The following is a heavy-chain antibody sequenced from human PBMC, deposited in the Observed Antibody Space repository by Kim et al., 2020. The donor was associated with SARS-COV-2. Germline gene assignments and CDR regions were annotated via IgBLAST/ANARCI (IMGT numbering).Heavy chain of an antibody. CDR1: GGSFSGYY. CDR3: ARGPRWLKNLIDY. D-gene: IGHD5-12*01. J-gene: IGHJ4*02. Sequence: SETLSLTCAVYGGSFSGYYWSWIRQPPGKGLEWIGEINHSGSTNYNPSLKSRVTISVDTSKNQFSLKLSSVTAADTAVYYCARGPRWLKNLIDYWGQGTLVTVSS. CDR2: INHSGST. V-gene: IGHV4-34*01.